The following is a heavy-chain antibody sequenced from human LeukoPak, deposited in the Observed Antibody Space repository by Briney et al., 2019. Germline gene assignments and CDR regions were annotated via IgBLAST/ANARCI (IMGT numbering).Heavy chain of an antibody. CDR3: ARDTAMVPYFDY. V-gene: IGHV3-33*01. D-gene: IGHD5-18*01. Sequence: PGGSLRLSCAASGFTFSSYGMHWVRQAPGKGLEWVAVIWYDGSNKYYADSVKGRFTISRDNSKNTLYLQMNSLRAEDTAVYYCARDTAMVPYFDYWGQGTLVTVSS. CDR2: IWYDGSNK. CDR1: GFTFSSYG. J-gene: IGHJ4*02.